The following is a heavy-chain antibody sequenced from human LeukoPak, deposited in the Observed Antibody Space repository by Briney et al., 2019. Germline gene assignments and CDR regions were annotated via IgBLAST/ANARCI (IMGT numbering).Heavy chain of an antibody. CDR2: ISYDGRNK. CDR3: ASSIAAAGTCY. Sequence: RGSLRLSCAASGFTFSSYAMHWVRQAPGKGLEWVAVISYDGRNKYYADSVKGRFTISRDNSKNTVYLQMNSLRAEDTAVYYCASSIAAAGTCYWGQGTLVTVSS. V-gene: IGHV3-30-3*01. CDR1: GFTFSSYA. D-gene: IGHD6-13*01. J-gene: IGHJ4*02.